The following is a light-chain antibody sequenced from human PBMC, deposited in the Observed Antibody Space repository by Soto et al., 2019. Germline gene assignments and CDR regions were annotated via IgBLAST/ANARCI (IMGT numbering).Light chain of an antibody. CDR2: DAS. Sequence: DIQMTQSPSSLSASVGDRVTITCQASQDIGKRLNWYQQKPGKAPKVLIYDASYLETGVPSRFSGRGSGTDFTFTISSLQPEDIATYYCQQYDTLLTFGGGNKVEMK. V-gene: IGKV1-33*01. CDR1: QDIGKR. CDR3: QQYDTLLT. J-gene: IGKJ4*01.